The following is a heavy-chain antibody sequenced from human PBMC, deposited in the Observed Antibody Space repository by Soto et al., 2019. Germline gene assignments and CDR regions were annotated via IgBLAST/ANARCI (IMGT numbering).Heavy chain of an antibody. Sequence: GGSLRLSCAASGFTFSSYGMHWVRQAPGKGLEWVAVIWYDGSNKYYADSVKGRFTISRDNSKNTLYLQMNSLRAEDTAVYYCARGGTDYGGNSDYWGQGTLVTVSS. CDR3: ARGGTDYGGNSDY. CDR1: GFTFSSYG. J-gene: IGHJ4*02. D-gene: IGHD4-17*01. CDR2: IWYDGSNK. V-gene: IGHV3-33*01.